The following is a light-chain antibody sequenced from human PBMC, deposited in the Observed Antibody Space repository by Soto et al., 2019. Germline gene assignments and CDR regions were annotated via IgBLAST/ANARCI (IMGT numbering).Light chain of an antibody. CDR1: QSLLHSKGYNY. CDR2: LGS. V-gene: IGKV2-28*01. J-gene: IGKJ1*01. CDR3: MQALQTPRT. Sequence: DIVMTQSPLSLPVTPGEPASISCRSSQSLLHSKGYNYLDWYLQRPGQSPQLLIYLGSNRASGVPARFSGSGSGTDFTLKISRVEAEDVGVYYCMQALQTPRTFGQGTKVEIK.